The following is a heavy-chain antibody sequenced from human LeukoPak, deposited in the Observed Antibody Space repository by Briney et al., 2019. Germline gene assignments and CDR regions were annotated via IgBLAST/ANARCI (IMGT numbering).Heavy chain of an antibody. Sequence: GGSLRLSCAASGFTFSSYWMHWVRQAPGKGLVWVSRINSDGSSTSYADSVKGRFTISRDNAKNTLCLQMNSLRAEDTAVYYCARGSEYGDYVDYWGQGTLVTVSS. CDR3: ARGSEYGDYVDY. CDR2: INSDGSST. CDR1: GFTFSSYW. V-gene: IGHV3-74*01. J-gene: IGHJ4*02. D-gene: IGHD4-17*01.